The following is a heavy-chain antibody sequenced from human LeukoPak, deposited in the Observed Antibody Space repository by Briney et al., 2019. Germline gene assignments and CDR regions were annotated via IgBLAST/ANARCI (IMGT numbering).Heavy chain of an antibody. J-gene: IGHJ3*02. CDR3: ARGSPTGHDSFDI. CDR2: IYYSGST. Sequence: SETLALTCTVSGGSLSTYYGSCIRHPPTRGLEGVGYIYYSGSTNYNPSLKSRGTISVDTSKNQFSLKLSSVTAADPAVYHCARGSPTGHDSFDIWGQGTMVTVSS. D-gene: IGHD3-9*01. V-gene: IGHV4-59*12. CDR1: GGSLSTYY.